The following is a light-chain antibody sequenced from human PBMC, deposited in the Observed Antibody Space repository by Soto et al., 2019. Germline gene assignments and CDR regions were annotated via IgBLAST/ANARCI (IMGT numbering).Light chain of an antibody. CDR2: AGS. J-gene: IGKJ2*01. CDR1: QSVTSSY. V-gene: IGKV3-20*01. CDR3: QKYGSSPYP. Sequence: EVVLTQSPGTLSLSPGERVTLSCRASQSVTSSYLAWYQHKSGQAPRLLIFAGSSRATGIPDRFSGSGSGTDVTLTISRLETEDFARYYCQKYGSSPYPLCQGTKLEIK.